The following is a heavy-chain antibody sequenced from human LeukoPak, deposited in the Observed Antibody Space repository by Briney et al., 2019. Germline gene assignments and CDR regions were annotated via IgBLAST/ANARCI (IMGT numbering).Heavy chain of an antibody. Sequence: GASVKVSCKASGYTLTSYGISWVRQAPGQGLEWMGWISGYNGNTNYEQKVQGRVTMTEDTSTDTAYMELSSLRSEDTAVYYCATRYCSGGSCPNYYYYYINVWGKGTTVTISS. J-gene: IGHJ6*03. CDR1: GYTLTSYG. D-gene: IGHD2-15*01. V-gene: IGHV1-18*01. CDR2: ISGYNGNT. CDR3: ATRYCSGGSCPNYYYYYINV.